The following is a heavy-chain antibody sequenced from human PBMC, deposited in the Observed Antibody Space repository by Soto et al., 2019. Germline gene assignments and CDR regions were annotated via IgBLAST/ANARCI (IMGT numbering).Heavy chain of an antibody. CDR1: GYHLTSYG. J-gene: IGHJ6*02. D-gene: IGHD3-9*01. V-gene: IGHV1-18*01. CDR3: ASTTGYSYYFYGMGV. Sequence: QVQLVQSGAEVKKPGASVKVSCKASGYHLTSYGISWVRQAPGQGLEWMGWISAYNGDTNYAQKFQGRGTLTTDTSTSPAYMELRSLRSDDTAVYYCASTTGYSYYFYGMGVWGQGTTVTVSS. CDR2: ISAYNGDT.